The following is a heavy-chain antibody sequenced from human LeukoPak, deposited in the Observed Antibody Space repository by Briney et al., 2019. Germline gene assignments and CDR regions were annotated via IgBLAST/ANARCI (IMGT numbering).Heavy chain of an antibody. V-gene: IGHV3-30*02. Sequence: GGSLRLSCAASGFTFSSYGMHWVRQAPGKGLEWVAFIRYDGSNKYYADSVKGRFTISRDNSKNTLYLQMNSLRAEDTAVYYCAKDTALLWFGDLNWFDPWGQGTLVTVSS. CDR2: IRYDGSNK. D-gene: IGHD3-10*01. J-gene: IGHJ5*02. CDR1: GFTFSSYG. CDR3: AKDTALLWFGDLNWFDP.